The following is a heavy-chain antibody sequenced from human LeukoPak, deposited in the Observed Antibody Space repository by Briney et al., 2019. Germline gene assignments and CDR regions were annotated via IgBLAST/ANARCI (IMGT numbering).Heavy chain of an antibody. CDR1: GFTFIDYY. V-gene: IGHV3-11*04. Sequence: GGSLRLSCAASGFTFIDYYMTWIRQAPGKGLEWVSYISSSGIAIYYADSVKGRFTISRDDAKNSVYLQMNSLRAEDTAVYYCAKEAYYYDSSGYYYGPYYFDYWGQGTLVTVSS. D-gene: IGHD3-22*01. CDR3: AKEAYYYDSSGYYYGPYYFDY. CDR2: ISSSGIAI. J-gene: IGHJ4*02.